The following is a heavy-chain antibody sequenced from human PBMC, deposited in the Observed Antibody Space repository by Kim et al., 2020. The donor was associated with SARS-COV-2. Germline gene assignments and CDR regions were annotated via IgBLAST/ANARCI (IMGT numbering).Heavy chain of an antibody. CDR3: TTDLLPSGFGELFN. Sequence: GGSLRLSCAASGFTFSNAWMSWVRQAPGKGLEWVGRIKSKTDGGTTDYAAPVKGRFTISRDDSKNTLYLQMNSLKTEDTAVYYCTTDLLPSGFGELFNWGQGTLVTVSS. J-gene: IGHJ4*02. CDR2: IKSKTDGGTT. CDR1: GFTFSNAW. V-gene: IGHV3-15*01. D-gene: IGHD3-10*01.